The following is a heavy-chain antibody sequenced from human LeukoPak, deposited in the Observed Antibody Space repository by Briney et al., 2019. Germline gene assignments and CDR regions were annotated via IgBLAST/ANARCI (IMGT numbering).Heavy chain of an antibody. CDR1: GFTFDDYA. CDR3: AKDTSSSWYYYYYMDV. J-gene: IGHJ6*03. D-gene: IGHD6-13*01. V-gene: IGHV3-9*01. Sequence: GRSLRLSCAASGFTFDDYAMHWVRHAPGKGLEWVSGISWNSGSIGYADSVKGRFTISRDNAKNSLYLQMNSLRAEDTALYYCAKDTSSSWYYYYYMDVWGKGTTVTISS. CDR2: ISWNSGSI.